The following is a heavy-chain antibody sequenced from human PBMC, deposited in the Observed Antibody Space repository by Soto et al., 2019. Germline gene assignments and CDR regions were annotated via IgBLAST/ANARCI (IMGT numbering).Heavy chain of an antibody. Sequence: QVELQESGPGLVKPSETLSLICAVSGGSISRSNWWSWVRHPPGKGLEWIGEIYHSGLTDYNPSLKSRVTMSMDKSKNQFSLNLPSVTAADTAVYYCTRVLAALGNRWYLELWGRGTLVSVSS. J-gene: IGHJ2*01. D-gene: IGHD2-15*01. CDR2: IYHSGLT. V-gene: IGHV4-4*02. CDR1: GGSISRSNW. CDR3: TRVLAALGNRWYLEL.